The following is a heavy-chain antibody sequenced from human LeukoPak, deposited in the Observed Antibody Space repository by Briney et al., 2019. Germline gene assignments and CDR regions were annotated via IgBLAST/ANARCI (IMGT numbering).Heavy chain of an antibody. J-gene: IGHJ6*03. Sequence: SETLSLTCTVSGGSISSYYWSWIRQPPGKGLEWIGDIYYSGSTNYNPSLKSRVTISVDTSKNQFSLKLSSVTAADTAVYYCARLGGRSWYYYMDVWGKGPTVTISS. D-gene: IGHD6-13*01. V-gene: IGHV4-59*01. CDR3: ARLGGRSWYYYMDV. CDR2: IYYSGST. CDR1: GGSISSYY.